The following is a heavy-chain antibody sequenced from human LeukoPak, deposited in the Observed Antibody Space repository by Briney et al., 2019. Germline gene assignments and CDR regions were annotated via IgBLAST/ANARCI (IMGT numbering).Heavy chain of an antibody. CDR1: GVSVGSAGYY. J-gene: IGHJ4*02. CDR3: ARTQSQSGSYRYYFGY. Sequence: ASETLSLTCTVSGVSVGSAGYYWSWIRQPPGGGLEWIGYIYYISNTNYNPSLKSRVTMSLNPSGNQFSLKINSVTAADTAMYYCARTQSQSGSYRYYFGYWGQGTLVTVSS. V-gene: IGHV4-61*08. CDR2: IYYISNT. D-gene: IGHD1-26*01.